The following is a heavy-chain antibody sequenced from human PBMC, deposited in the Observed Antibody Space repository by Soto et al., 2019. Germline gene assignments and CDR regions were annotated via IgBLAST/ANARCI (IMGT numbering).Heavy chain of an antibody. Sequence: ASVKVSCKASGGSFGKSAINWVRQTPGQGLEWLGGFIPVYRTLNYAQKFQGRVTITADESTGTAYMTLSSLASDDTAVYYCATGVIWIGYFTVDSWGHGTRVTVSS. CDR3: ATGVIWIGYFTVDS. CDR1: GGSFGKSA. D-gene: IGHD3-3*01. J-gene: IGHJ5*01. CDR2: FIPVYRTL. V-gene: IGHV1-69*13.